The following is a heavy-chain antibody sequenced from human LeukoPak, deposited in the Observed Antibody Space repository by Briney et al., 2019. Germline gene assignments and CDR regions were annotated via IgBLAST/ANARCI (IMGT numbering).Heavy chain of an antibody. Sequence: ASVKVSCKASGYTFTSYYMHWVRQAPGQGLQWMGIINPSGTSTSYAQKFQGRVTMTEDTSTDTAYMELSSLRSEDTAVYYCATDSAKHFDYWGQGTLVTVSS. V-gene: IGHV1-46*01. J-gene: IGHJ4*02. CDR2: INPSGTST. CDR3: ATDSAKHFDY. CDR1: GYTFTSYY.